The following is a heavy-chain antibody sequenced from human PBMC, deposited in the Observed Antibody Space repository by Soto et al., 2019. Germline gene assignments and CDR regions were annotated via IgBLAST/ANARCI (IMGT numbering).Heavy chain of an antibody. CDR3: ARVPRFCSSTSCAVPNYYMDV. Sequence: ASVKVSCKASGYTFTGYYMHWVRQAPGQGLEWMGWINPNSGGTNYAQKFQGWVTMTRDTSISTAYMELSRLRSDDMAVYYCARVPRFCSSTSCAVPNYYMDVWGKETTVTVPS. V-gene: IGHV1-2*04. J-gene: IGHJ6*03. D-gene: IGHD2-2*01. CDR1: GYTFTGYY. CDR2: INPNSGGT.